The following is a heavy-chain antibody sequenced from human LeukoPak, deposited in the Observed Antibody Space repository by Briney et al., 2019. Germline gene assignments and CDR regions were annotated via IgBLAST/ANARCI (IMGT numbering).Heavy chain of an antibody. Sequence: GGTLRLSCAASGFTFSNYGMSWVRQAPGKGLEWVSAISGSGGSTYYADSVKGRFTISRDNSKNTLYLQMNSLRAEDTAVYYCAELGITMIGGVWGKGTTVTISS. CDR3: AELGITMIGGV. D-gene: IGHD3-10*02. CDR2: ISGSGGST. V-gene: IGHV3-23*01. J-gene: IGHJ6*04. CDR1: GFTFSNYG.